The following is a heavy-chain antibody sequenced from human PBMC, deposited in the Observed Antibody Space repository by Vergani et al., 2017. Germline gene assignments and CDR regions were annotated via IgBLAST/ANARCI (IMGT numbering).Heavy chain of an antibody. CDR3: ARHNLMGSGSYPPPRGFAY. CDR1: GHNFPSSW. Sequence: EVQLVQSGAEVKKPGESLKISCKGSGHNFPSSWIGWVRQMPGKGLEWMGIIYPGDSDTRYSPSFQGQVTISADKSISTAYLQWSSLKASDTAIYYCARHNLMGSGSYPPPRGFAYWGQGTLVTVSS. J-gene: IGHJ4*02. CDR2: IYPGDSDT. V-gene: IGHV5-51*01. D-gene: IGHD1-26*01.